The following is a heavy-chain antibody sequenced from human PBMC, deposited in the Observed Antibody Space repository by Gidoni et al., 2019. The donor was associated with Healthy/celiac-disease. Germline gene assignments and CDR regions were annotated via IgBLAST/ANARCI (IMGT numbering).Heavy chain of an antibody. CDR3: ARDFDGFDY. CDR1: RFTFSSYG. CDR2: IWYDGSNK. Sequence: QVQLVESGGGVVQPGRSLRLSCAASRFTFSSYGMHWFRQAPGKGLEWVAVIWYDGSNKYYADSVKGRFTISRDNSKNTLYLQMNSLRAEDTAVYYCARDFDGFDYWGQGTLVTVSS. D-gene: IGHD3-9*01. J-gene: IGHJ4*02. V-gene: IGHV3-33*01.